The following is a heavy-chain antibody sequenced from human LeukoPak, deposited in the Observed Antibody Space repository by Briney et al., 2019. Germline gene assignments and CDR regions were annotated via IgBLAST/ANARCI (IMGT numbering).Heavy chain of an antibody. CDR1: GFTFSGYG. D-gene: IGHD2-2*02. V-gene: IGHV3-33*01. CDR2: IWYDGSNE. Sequence: GGSLRLSCAASGFTFSGYGMHWVRQAPGKGLEWVAVIWYDGSNEYYADSVKGRFTISRDNSKNTLYLQMNSLRAEDTAVYYCARDNYCSSTSCYNFDYWGQGTLVTVSS. CDR3: ARDNYCSSTSCYNFDY. J-gene: IGHJ4*02.